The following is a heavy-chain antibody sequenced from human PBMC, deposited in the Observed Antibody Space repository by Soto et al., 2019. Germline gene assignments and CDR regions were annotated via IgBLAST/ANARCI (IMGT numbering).Heavy chain of an antibody. CDR1: GFTFSTYG. V-gene: IGHV3-30*18. CDR2: ISYDGTNK. D-gene: IGHD4-17*01. CDR3: AKDLQAYGDYDYYCYGLDV. Sequence: QVQLVESGGGVVPPGTSLRLSCAASGFTFSTYGMHWVRQTPGKGLEWVALISYDGTNKYYADSVKGRFTISRDKSNNTLCLQMNSLSAEDTSIYYCAKDLQAYGDYDYYCYGLDVWGQGTTVSVS. J-gene: IGHJ6*02.